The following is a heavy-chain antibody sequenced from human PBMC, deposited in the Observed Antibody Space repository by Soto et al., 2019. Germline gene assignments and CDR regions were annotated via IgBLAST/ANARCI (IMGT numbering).Heavy chain of an antibody. CDR3: ARAVHSSSWQYFDY. J-gene: IGHJ4*02. CDR2: IYYSGST. Sequence: QVQLQESGPGLVKPSQTLSLTCTVSGGSISSGGYYWSWIRQHPGKCLERIGYIYYSGSTYYNPSHKSRGTISVDTSKNQFSLKLSSVTAADKAVYYCARAVHSSSWQYFDYWGQGTLVTVSS. V-gene: IGHV4-31*03. CDR1: GGSISSGGYY. D-gene: IGHD6-13*01.